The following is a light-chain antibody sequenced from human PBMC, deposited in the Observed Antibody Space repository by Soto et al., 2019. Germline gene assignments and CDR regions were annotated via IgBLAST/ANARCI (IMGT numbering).Light chain of an antibody. CDR2: GAS. CDR3: QQYNNWPPLT. CDR1: KSVSSN. J-gene: IGKJ4*01. V-gene: IGKV3-15*01. Sequence: EIVMTQSPATLSVSPGERAILSCRASKSVSSNLAWYQQKPGQAPKLLIYGASTRATGIPARFSGSGSGTEFTLTISSLQSEDFAIYYCQQYNNWPPLTFGGGTKVETK.